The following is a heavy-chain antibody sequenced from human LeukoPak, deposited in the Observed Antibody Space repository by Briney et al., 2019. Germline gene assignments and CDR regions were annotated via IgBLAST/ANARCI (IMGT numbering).Heavy chain of an antibody. Sequence: GGALRLSCAASGVTFSSYGMHWVRQAPGKGLEWVAVIWYDGSNKYYADSVKGRFTISRDNSQNTLYLQMNSLRAEDTAVYYCARDSSRMVPDYYYGMDVWGQGTTVTVSS. CDR2: IWYDGSNK. CDR3: ARDSSRMVPDYYYGMDV. D-gene: IGHD3-10*01. CDR1: GVTFSSYG. J-gene: IGHJ6*02. V-gene: IGHV3-33*01.